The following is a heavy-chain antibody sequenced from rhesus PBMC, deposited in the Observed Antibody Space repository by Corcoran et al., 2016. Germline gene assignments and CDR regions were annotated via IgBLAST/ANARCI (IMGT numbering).Heavy chain of an antibody. CDR2: IYGRCGGT. V-gene: IGHV4-106*01. J-gene: IGHJ4*01. Sequence: QVQLQESGPGLVKPSETLSLTCAVSGGSISDDYYWSWIRQPPGKGLEWIGYIYGRCGGTHYNPSLKKRVTISIDTSKNQFSLKLSSVTAADTAVYYCARDLWATTEGDYWGQGVLVTVSS. CDR3: ARDLWATTEGDY. D-gene: IGHD2-2*01. CDR1: GGSISDDYY.